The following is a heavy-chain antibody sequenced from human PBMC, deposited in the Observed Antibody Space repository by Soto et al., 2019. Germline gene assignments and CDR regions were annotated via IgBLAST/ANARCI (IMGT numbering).Heavy chain of an antibody. D-gene: IGHD3-22*01. Sequence: SGPTLVNPTETLTRTCTVSGFSLSTARMGVSWIRQPPWKALEWLAHIFSNDEKSYSNSLKSRLTISKDTSKSQVVLTMTNMDHVDTATYYCARTPKDSSGYYYYYGMDVWGQGTTVTVSS. CDR2: IFSNDEK. CDR3: ARTPKDSSGYYYYYGMDV. CDR1: GFSLSTARMG. J-gene: IGHJ6*02. V-gene: IGHV2-26*01.